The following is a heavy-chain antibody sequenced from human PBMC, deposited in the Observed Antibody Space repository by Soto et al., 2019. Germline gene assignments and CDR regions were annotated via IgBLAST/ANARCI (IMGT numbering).Heavy chain of an antibody. V-gene: IGHV1-2*02. Sequence: QVQLVQSGAEVKNPGASVKVSCKASGYTFTDYYMHWVRQAPGQGLEWMGWINPNSGGINYAQKFQGRVTMTRDTSISTAYMELNRLRSDDTAVYYCARDQSPSSGWPGMDVWGQGTTVTVSS. CDR2: INPNSGGI. CDR3: ARDQSPSSGWPGMDV. CDR1: GYTFTDYY. J-gene: IGHJ6*02. D-gene: IGHD6-19*01.